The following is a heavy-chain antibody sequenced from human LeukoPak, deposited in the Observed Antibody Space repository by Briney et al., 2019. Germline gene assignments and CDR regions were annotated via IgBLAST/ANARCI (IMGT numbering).Heavy chain of an antibody. J-gene: IGHJ3*01. V-gene: IGHV4-34*01. Sequence: PSETLSLTCAVYGGSFSGYYWSWIRQPPGKGLDWVGGINHSGSTNYNPSLKSRVTISVDTSKNQFSLKLSSVTAADTAVYYCASLYYYDSSGSSSPWGQGTMVTVSS. CDR2: INHSGST. CDR1: GGSFSGYY. D-gene: IGHD3-22*01. CDR3: ASLYYYDSSGSSSP.